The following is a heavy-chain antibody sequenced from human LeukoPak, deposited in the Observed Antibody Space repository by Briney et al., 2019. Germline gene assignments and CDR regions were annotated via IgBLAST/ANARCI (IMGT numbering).Heavy chain of an antibody. D-gene: IGHD3-10*01. J-gene: IGHJ6*02. CDR3: ARDIRYGSGAYYYHCGMDV. V-gene: IGHV3-66*01. CDR1: GFTVSSNY. CDR2: IYSGGST. Sequence: GGSLRLSCAASGFTVSSNYMSWVRQAPGKGLEWVSVIYSGGSTYYADSVKGRFTISRDNSKNTLYLQMNSLRAEDTAVYYCARDIRYGSGAYYYHCGMDVWGQGTTVTVSS.